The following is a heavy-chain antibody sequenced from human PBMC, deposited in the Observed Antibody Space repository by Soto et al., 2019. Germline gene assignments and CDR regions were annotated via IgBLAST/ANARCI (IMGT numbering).Heavy chain of an antibody. D-gene: IGHD6-13*01. CDR2: INHSGST. CDR1: GGSFSGYY. Sequence: QVQLQQWGAGLLKPSETLSLTCAVYGGSFSGYYWSWIRQPPGKGLEWIGEINHSGSTNYNPSLKSRVTISVDTSKNQFSLKLSSVTAADTAVYYCARGVIAAAGTRLGYYYYMDVWGKGTTVTVSS. J-gene: IGHJ6*03. V-gene: IGHV4-34*01. CDR3: ARGVIAAAGTRLGYYYYMDV.